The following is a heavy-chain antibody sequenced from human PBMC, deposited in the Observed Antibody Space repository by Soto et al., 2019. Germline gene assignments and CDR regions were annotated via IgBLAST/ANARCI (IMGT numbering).Heavy chain of an antibody. CDR3: ASQPYSYGYYYYYGMDV. CDR1: GGTFSSYT. V-gene: IGHV1-69*02. Sequence: ASVKVSCKASGGTFSSYTISWVRQAPGQGLEWMGRIIPILGIANYAQKFQGRVTITADKSTSTAYMELSSQRSEDTAVYYCASQPYSYGYYYYYGMDVWGQGTTVTVSS. J-gene: IGHJ6*02. CDR2: IIPILGIA. D-gene: IGHD5-18*01.